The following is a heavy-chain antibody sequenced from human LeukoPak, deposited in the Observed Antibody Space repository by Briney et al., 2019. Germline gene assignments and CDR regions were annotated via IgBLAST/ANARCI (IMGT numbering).Heavy chain of an antibody. CDR2: IYSSGST. Sequence: SETLSLTCTVSGGSISSSSYYWGWTRLPPGKGMESIRSIYSSGSTYYNPSLKSRVTISVDASKNQFSLKLSSVTAADTAVYYCARHSGSYRSRLDYWGQGTLVTVSS. V-gene: IGHV4-39*01. D-gene: IGHD3-16*02. CDR1: GGSISSSSYY. CDR3: ARHSGSYRSRLDY. J-gene: IGHJ4*02.